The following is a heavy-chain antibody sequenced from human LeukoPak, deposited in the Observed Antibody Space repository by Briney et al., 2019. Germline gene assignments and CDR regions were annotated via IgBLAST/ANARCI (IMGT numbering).Heavy chain of an antibody. CDR1: GYTFTSYG. CDR3: ARGIAAAGNDAFDI. CDR2: ISAYNGNT. V-gene: IGHV1-18*01. J-gene: IGHJ3*02. D-gene: IGHD6-13*01. Sequence: ASVKVSCKASGYTFTSYGISWVRQAPGQGLEWMGWISAYNGNTNYAQKPQGRVTMTTDTSTSTAYMELRSLRSDGTAVYYCARGIAAAGNDAFDIWGQGTMVTVSS.